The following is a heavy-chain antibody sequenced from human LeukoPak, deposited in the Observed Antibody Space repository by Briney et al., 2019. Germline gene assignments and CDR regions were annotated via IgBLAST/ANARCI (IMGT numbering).Heavy chain of an antibody. Sequence: ASVKVSCKASGYTFTDYYMHWVRQAPGQGLEWMGWISAYNGNTNYAQKLQGRVTMTTDTSTSTAYMELRSLRSDDTAVYYCARVPPEVAGGAFDIWGQGTMVTVSS. D-gene: IGHD6-19*01. J-gene: IGHJ3*02. CDR3: ARVPPEVAGGAFDI. CDR1: GYTFTDYY. V-gene: IGHV1-18*04. CDR2: ISAYNGNT.